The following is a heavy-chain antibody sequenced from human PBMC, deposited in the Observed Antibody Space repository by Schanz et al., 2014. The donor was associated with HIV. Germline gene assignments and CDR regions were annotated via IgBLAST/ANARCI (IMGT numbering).Heavy chain of an antibody. CDR1: GFTFDAYT. Sequence: EVQLLESGGGLVKPGGSLRLSCVVSGFTFDAYTMNWVRQAPGKGLVWVSRINSDGSSTSYADSVKGRFTISRDNAKNTLYLQMNSLRAEDTAVYYCVRDFDPSSAGSGYEDWFATWGQGTLVTVSS. CDR3: VRDFDPSSAGSGYEDWFAT. J-gene: IGHJ5*02. CDR2: INSDGSST. D-gene: IGHD3-22*01. V-gene: IGHV3-74*01.